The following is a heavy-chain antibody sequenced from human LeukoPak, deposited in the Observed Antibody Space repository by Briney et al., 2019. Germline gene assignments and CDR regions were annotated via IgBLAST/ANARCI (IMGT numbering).Heavy chain of an antibody. CDR1: GFTFRRYT. D-gene: IGHD6-13*01. Sequence: GGSLRLSCAASGFTFRRYTMNWVRQAPGKGLEWVSGLSSGSDYIYYADSVNGRFTISRDNAKNSLYLQMNSLKTEDTAVYYCARDRVWTVLYWGQGTLVTVSS. J-gene: IGHJ4*02. CDR3: ARDRVWTVLY. V-gene: IGHV3-21*01. CDR2: LSSGSDYI.